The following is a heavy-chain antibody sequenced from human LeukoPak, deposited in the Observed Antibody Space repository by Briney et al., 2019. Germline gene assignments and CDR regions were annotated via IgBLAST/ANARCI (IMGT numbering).Heavy chain of an antibody. J-gene: IGHJ3*02. CDR1: GGTFSSYA. V-gene: IGHV1-69*06. CDR3: ARGLTDYDSSGYDAFDI. CDR2: IIPIFGTA. D-gene: IGHD3-22*01. Sequence: ASVKVSCKASGGTFSSYAISWVRQAPGQGLEWMGGIIPIFGTANYAQKFQGRVTITADKSTSTAYMELSSLRSEDTAVYYCARGLTDYDSSGYDAFDIWGQGTMVTVSS.